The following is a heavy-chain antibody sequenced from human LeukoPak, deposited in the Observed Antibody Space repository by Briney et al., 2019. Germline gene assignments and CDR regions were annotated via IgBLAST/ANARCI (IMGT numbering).Heavy chain of an antibody. V-gene: IGHV7-4-1*02. CDR2: INTNTGNP. D-gene: IGHD3-9*01. Sequence: ASVKVSCKASGYTFTSYATNWVRQAPGQGLEWMGWINTNTGNPTYAQGFTGRFVFSLDTSVSTAYLQISSLKAEDTAVYYCARSARPLTGYYRSYNWFDPWGQGTLVTVSS. CDR1: GYTFTSYA. J-gene: IGHJ5*02. CDR3: ARSARPLTGYYRSYNWFDP.